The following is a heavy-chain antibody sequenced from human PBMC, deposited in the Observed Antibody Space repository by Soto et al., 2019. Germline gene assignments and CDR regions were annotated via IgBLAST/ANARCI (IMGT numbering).Heavy chain of an antibody. CDR1: GYTFTDYG. Sequence: ASVKVSCKASGYTFTDYGITWVRQAPGQGLEWMGWISTSTGHTNYAQKFEGRVTMTTATSTSTAYMELRRLRSDDTAVYYCARGSYCSGGTCTTWFDPWGQGTLVTVSS. D-gene: IGHD2-15*01. CDR3: ARGSYCSGGTCTTWFDP. CDR2: ISTSTGHT. J-gene: IGHJ5*02. V-gene: IGHV1-18*01.